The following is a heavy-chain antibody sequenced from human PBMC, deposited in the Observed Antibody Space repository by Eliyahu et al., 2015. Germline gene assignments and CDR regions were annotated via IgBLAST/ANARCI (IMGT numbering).Heavy chain of an antibody. CDR1: GYTFTGFY. J-gene: IGHJ4*02. CDR3: ARQDPLTDFDF. V-gene: IGHV1-2*02. Sequence: QVQLVQSGAEXKKPGASVKVACKPSGYTFTGFYLHWVRQAPGQGLEWMGWINPHNGTTEYAQRFQGRVTMTRDTSTNSAYLALTRLTSDDTGVYYCARQDPLTDFDFWGQGTLVTVSS. CDR2: INPHNGTT.